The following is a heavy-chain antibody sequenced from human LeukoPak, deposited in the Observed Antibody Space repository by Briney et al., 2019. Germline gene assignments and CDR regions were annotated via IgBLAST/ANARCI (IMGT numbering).Heavy chain of an antibody. Sequence: PGGSLRLSCAASGFTFSSYSMNWVRQAPGKGLEWVANIKQDGSEKYYVDSVKGRFTISRDNAKNSLYLQMNSLRAEDTAVYYCARGGPAAIRAYYFDYWGQGTLVTVSS. CDR2: IKQDGSEK. CDR3: ARGGPAAIRAYYFDY. J-gene: IGHJ4*02. V-gene: IGHV3-7*01. CDR1: GFTFSSYS. D-gene: IGHD2-2*02.